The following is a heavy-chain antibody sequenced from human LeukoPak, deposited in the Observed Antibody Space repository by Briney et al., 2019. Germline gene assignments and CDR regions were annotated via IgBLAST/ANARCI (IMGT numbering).Heavy chain of an antibody. CDR1: GFTFSSYG. CDR3: ATGRDGYKGYFDY. CDR2: IRYDGSNK. J-gene: IGHJ4*02. Sequence: GGSLRLSCAASGFTFSSYGMHWVRQAPGKGLEWVAFIRYDGSNKYYADSVKGRFTISRDNSKNTLYLQMNSLRAEDTAVYYCATGRDGYKGYFDYWGQGTLVTVSS. V-gene: IGHV3-30*02. D-gene: IGHD5-24*01.